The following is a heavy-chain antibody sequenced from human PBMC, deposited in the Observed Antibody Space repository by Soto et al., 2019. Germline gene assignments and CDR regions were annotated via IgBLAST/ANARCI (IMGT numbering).Heavy chain of an antibody. CDR1: GGSISGGVYY. D-gene: IGHD3-22*01. J-gene: IGHJ4*02. Sequence: SDTLSLTCTVSGGSISGGVYYWSWIRQHPGKGLEWIGYIYYSGSTYYNPSPKSRVTISVDTSKKQFSLKLSSVTAADTAVYYCARAAYYDSSGYYFDYWGQGTLVTFS. CDR3: ARAAYYDSSGYYFDY. CDR2: IYYSGST. V-gene: IGHV4-31*03.